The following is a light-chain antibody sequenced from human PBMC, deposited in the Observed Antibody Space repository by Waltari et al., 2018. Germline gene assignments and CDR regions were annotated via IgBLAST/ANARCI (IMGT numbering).Light chain of an antibody. CDR2: AAS. V-gene: IGKV1-39*01. J-gene: IGKJ2*01. CDR3: QQSHSTPYT. CDR1: QNITTY. Sequence: DIQMTQSPSSLSASVGDRVTITCRASQNITTYFNWYQQKPGKAPNLLIYAASNLQNGVPSRFSGSGSGTDFAVTISSLQPEDVSTYYCQQSHSTPYTFGQGTKLEI.